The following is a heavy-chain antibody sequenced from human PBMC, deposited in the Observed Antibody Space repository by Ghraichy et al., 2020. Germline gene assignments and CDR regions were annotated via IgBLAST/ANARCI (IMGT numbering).Heavy chain of an antibody. CDR1: GYTFTSYA. Sequence: ASVKVSCKASGYTFTSYAMHWVRQAPGQRLEWMGWINAGNGNTKYSQKFQGRVTITRDTSASTAYMELSSLRSEDTAVYYCARDPTGTVTYFFDYWGQGTLVTVSS. D-gene: IGHD4-17*01. J-gene: IGHJ4*02. CDR2: INAGNGNT. V-gene: IGHV1-3*01. CDR3: ARDPTGTVTYFFDY.